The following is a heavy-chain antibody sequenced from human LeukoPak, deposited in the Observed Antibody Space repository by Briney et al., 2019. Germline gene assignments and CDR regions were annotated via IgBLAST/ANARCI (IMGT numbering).Heavy chain of an antibody. CDR2: IYYSGST. D-gene: IGHD6-13*01. Sequence: PSEPLSLTCTVSGGSISSYYWSWIRQPPGKGLEWIGYIYYSGSTNYNPSLKSRVTISVDTSKNQFSLKLSSVTAADTAVYYCARSAAADLFYYYYGMDVWGQGTTVTVSS. J-gene: IGHJ6*02. CDR1: GGSISSYY. CDR3: ARSAAADLFYYYYGMDV. V-gene: IGHV4-59*08.